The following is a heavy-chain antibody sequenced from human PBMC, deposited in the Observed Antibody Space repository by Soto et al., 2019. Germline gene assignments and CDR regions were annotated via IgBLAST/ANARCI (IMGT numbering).Heavy chain of an antibody. D-gene: IGHD6-6*01. CDR3: ARYSGSIAASP. V-gene: IGHV3-7*03. Sequence: GGSLRLSCAASGFTFSDFWMSWVRQAPGKGLEWVANIKEDGSEKYYVDSVKGRFTISRDNAKNSVYLQMNSLRAEDTALYYCARYSGSIAASPWRQGTLVTVSS. CDR2: IKEDGSEK. CDR1: GFTFSDFW. J-gene: IGHJ4*02.